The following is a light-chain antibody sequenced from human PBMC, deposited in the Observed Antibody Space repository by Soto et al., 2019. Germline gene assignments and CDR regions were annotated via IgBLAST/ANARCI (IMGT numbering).Light chain of an antibody. V-gene: IGKV3-20*01. CDR3: QQCGSSPWT. J-gene: IGKJ1*01. Sequence: ENVLTQSPDTLSLSPGERATLSCRASQSVSSSYLAWYQQKPGQAPRLLIYNASSRATGIPDRFSGGGSKTDFALTISRLEPEDFEVYYWQQCGSSPWTFGRGTKVDIK. CDR1: QSVSSSY. CDR2: NAS.